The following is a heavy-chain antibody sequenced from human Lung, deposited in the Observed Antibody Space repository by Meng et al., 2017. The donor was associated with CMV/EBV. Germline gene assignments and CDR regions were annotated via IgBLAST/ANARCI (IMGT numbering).Heavy chain of an antibody. Sequence: CTASGDTFSSYAISWVRQAPGQGLEWMGGIIPIFGTANYAQKFQGRVTITTGESTSTAYMELSSLRSDDTAVYYCARLSGTISDYWGQGTLVTVSS. V-gene: IGHV1-69*05. D-gene: IGHD1-26*01. CDR2: IIPIFGTA. CDR1: GDTFSSYA. CDR3: ARLSGTISDY. J-gene: IGHJ4*02.